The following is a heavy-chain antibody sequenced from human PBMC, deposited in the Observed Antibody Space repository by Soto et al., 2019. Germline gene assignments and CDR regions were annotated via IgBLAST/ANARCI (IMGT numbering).Heavy chain of an antibody. CDR1: GGSISGYY. CDR2: ISYSGST. V-gene: IGHV4-59*08. J-gene: IGHJ3*01. D-gene: IGHD3-9*01. Sequence: SETLSLTCTVSGGSISGYYWSWIRQSPEKGLEYIGYISYSGSTNYNPSLKSRVTTSLDTSKNQFSLKLSSVTAADTAIYYYASLNFDILTGYYAFDLWGQGTMVT. CDR3: ASLNFDILTGYYAFDL.